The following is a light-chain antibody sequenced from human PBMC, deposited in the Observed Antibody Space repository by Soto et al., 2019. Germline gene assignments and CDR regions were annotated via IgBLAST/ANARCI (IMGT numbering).Light chain of an antibody. CDR2: GAS. CDR3: QQYSSSRT. CDR1: QSVSSSY. Sequence: EFVLTQSPGTLSLSPGERATRSCRASQSVSSSYLAWYQQKPGQAPRLLIYGASSRATGIPVRFSGSGSETDFTLTITRLEPEDFAMYYCQQYSSSRTFGQGTKVDIK. J-gene: IGKJ1*01. V-gene: IGKV3-20*01.